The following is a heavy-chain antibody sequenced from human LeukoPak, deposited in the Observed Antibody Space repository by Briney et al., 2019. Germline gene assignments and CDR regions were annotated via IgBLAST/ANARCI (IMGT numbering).Heavy chain of an antibody. V-gene: IGHV3-21*01. CDR2: ISGGGSYI. CDR3: ARDRVASGRFGEVAS. Sequence: GGSLRLSCAASGFTFSTYSMNWVRQAPGKGLEWVSFISGGGSYIYYAESVKGRFTISRDNAKNSLYLQMNSLRAEDTAIYYCARDRVASGRFGEVASRGQGTLVTVSS. D-gene: IGHD3-10*01. CDR1: GFTFSTYS. J-gene: IGHJ4*02.